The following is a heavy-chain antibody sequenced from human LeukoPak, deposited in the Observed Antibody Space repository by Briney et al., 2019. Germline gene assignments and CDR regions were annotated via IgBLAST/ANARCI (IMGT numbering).Heavy chain of an antibody. D-gene: IGHD6-13*01. J-gene: IGHJ4*02. Sequence: GGSLTLSCAASGFTVSSNYMSWVRQAPGKGLEWVSVIYSGGTTNYADSVKGRFTISRDNSKKTLFLQMNSLRAEDTAVYYCARGGYSSSWYHFDYWGQGTLVTVSS. CDR2: IYSGGTT. CDR3: ARGGYSSSWYHFDY. V-gene: IGHV3-53*01. CDR1: GFTVSSNY.